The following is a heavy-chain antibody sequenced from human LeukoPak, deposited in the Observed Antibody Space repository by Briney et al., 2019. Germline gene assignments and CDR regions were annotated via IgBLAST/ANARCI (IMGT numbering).Heavy chain of an antibody. CDR1: GYTFTGYY. Sequence: ASVKVSCKASGYTFTGYYMHWVRQAPGQGLEWMGWINPNSGGTDYAQKSQGRVTMTRDTSISTAYMELSSLRSDDTAVYFCAREDSSSGYGFDYWGQGTLVTVSS. CDR3: AREDSSSGYGFDY. D-gene: IGHD6-25*01. V-gene: IGHV1-2*02. CDR2: INPNSGGT. J-gene: IGHJ4*02.